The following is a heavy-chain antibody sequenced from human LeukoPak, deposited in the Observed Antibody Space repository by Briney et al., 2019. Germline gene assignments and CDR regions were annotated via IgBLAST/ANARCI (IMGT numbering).Heavy chain of an antibody. Sequence: PGGSLRLSCAASGFTFSTYEMNWVRQAPGKGLEWVSYINSGANTIFYADSVKGRFTISRDNAKNSLYLQMNSLRAEGTAVYYCARFVRGGSNSMPSFDYWGQGTLVTVSS. D-gene: IGHD1-26*01. J-gene: IGHJ4*02. CDR2: INSGANTI. V-gene: IGHV3-48*03. CDR3: ARFVRGGSNSMPSFDY. CDR1: GFTFSTYE.